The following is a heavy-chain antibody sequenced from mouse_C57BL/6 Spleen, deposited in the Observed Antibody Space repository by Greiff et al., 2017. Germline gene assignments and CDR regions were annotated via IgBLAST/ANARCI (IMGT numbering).Heavy chain of an antibody. CDR3: ARHEARLLRTFGAMDY. V-gene: IGHV1-62-2*01. CDR1: GYTFTEYT. J-gene: IGHJ4*01. D-gene: IGHD2-3*01. Sequence: VKLQESGAELVKPGASVKLSCKASGYTFTEYTIHWVKQRSGQGLEWIGWVYPGSGSIKYNEKFKDKATLTADKSSSTVYMELSRLTSEDSAVYFCARHEARLLRTFGAMDYWGQGTSVTVSS. CDR2: VYPGSGSI.